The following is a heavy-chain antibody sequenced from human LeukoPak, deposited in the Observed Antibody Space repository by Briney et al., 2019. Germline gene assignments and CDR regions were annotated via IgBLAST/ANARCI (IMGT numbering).Heavy chain of an antibody. Sequence: GASVKVSCTASGYTFSVYYIQWVRQAPGQGLEWMGWINPNSGGANYAQKFQGRVTMTREKSISTAYMELSRLRSDDTAVYYCARGTNSYDAWGQGTLVTVSS. J-gene: IGHJ5*02. V-gene: IGHV1-2*02. CDR1: GYTFSVYY. CDR2: INPNSGGA. CDR3: ARGTNSYDA. D-gene: IGHD2-8*01.